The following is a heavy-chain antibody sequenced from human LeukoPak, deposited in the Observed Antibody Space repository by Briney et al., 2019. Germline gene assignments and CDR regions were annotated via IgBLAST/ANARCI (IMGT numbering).Heavy chain of an antibody. CDR2: IRSKAYGGTT. CDR1: GFTFGDYA. Sequence: GGSLRLSCTASGFTFGDYAMSWVRQAPGKGLEWVGFIRSKAYGGTTEYAASVKGRITISRDDSKSIAYLQMNSLKTEDTAVYYCTREVVAATPTNYYYYMDVWGKGTTVTISS. V-gene: IGHV3-49*04. J-gene: IGHJ6*03. D-gene: IGHD2-15*01. CDR3: TREVVAATPTNYYYYMDV.